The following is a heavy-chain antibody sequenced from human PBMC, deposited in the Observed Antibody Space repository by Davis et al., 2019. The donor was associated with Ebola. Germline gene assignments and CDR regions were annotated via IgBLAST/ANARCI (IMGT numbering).Heavy chain of an antibody. CDR1: GGSISSYY. V-gene: IGHV4-59*01. CDR2: IYYSGST. D-gene: IGHD3-10*01. Sequence: SETLSLTCTVSGGSISSYYWSWIRQPPGKGLEWIGYIYYSGSTNYNPSLKSRVTISVDTSKNQFSLKLTSVTAADTAVYYCASTYGAGSYWYFEHWGQGTLITVSS. CDR3: ASTYGAGSYWYFEH. J-gene: IGHJ4*02.